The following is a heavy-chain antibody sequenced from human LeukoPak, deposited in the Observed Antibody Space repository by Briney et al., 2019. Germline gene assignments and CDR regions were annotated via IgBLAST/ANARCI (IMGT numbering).Heavy chain of an antibody. D-gene: IGHD2-21*01. J-gene: IGHJ4*02. Sequence: PGGSLRLSCAASGFTASTNYMTWVRQAPGKGLEWVSLIYTGGDTYYANSVKGRFTISRDNSKHTPYLQMNSLRAEDTAVYFCAKENGAAVISHFDYWGQGTLVTVSS. CDR2: IYTGGDT. V-gene: IGHV3-53*01. CDR3: AKENGAAVISHFDY. CDR1: GFTASTNY.